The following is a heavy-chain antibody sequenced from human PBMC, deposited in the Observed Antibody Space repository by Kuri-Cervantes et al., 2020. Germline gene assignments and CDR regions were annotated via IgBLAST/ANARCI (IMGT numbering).Heavy chain of an antibody. J-gene: IGHJ3*02. CDR1: GFTFSDYP. CDR3: AGDGLSAFDI. V-gene: IGHV3-23*01. D-gene: IGHD5/OR15-5a*01. Sequence: GESLKISCTASGFTFSDYPMSWVRQAPGRGLEWVSAISGSGDRTYYADSVRGRFTISRDNAKNSLYLQMNSLRAEDTALYHCAGDGLSAFDIWGQGTMVTVSS. CDR2: ISGSGDRT.